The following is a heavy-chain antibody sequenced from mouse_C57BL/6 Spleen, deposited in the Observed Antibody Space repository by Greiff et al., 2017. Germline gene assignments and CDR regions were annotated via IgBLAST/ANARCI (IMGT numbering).Heavy chain of an antibody. Sequence: QVQLQQSGPGLVQPSQSLSITCPVSGFSLTSYGVHWVRQSPGKGLEWLGVIWSGGSTDYNAAFISRLSISKDNSKSQVFFKMNSLQADDTAIYYCARMPSTVLDYWGQGTSVTVSS. D-gene: IGHD1-1*01. J-gene: IGHJ4*01. V-gene: IGHV2-2*01. CDR3: ARMPSTVLDY. CDR1: GFSLTSYG. CDR2: IWSGGST.